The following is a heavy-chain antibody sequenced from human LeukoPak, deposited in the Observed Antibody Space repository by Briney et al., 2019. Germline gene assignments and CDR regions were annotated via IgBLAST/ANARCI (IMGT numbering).Heavy chain of an antibody. CDR2: ISGSGGST. CDR3: AKALIVGATTTAYAFDY. V-gene: IGHV3-23*01. D-gene: IGHD1-26*01. CDR1: GFTFSSYA. J-gene: IGHJ4*02. Sequence: GGSLRLSCAASGFTFSSYAMSWVRQAPGKGLEWVSAISGSGGSTYYADSVKGRFTISRDSSKNTLYLQMNSLRAEDTAVYYCAKALIVGATTTAYAFDYWGQGTLVTVSS.